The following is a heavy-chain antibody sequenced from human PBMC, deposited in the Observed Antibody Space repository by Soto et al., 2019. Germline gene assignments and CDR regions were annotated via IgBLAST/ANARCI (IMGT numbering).Heavy chain of an antibody. J-gene: IGHJ4*02. Sequence: SVKVSCKASGGTFSSYAISWVRQAPGQGLEWMGGIIPIFGTANYAQKFQGRVTITADESTSTAYMELSSLRSEDTAVYYCARDAPLAAAFGDYFDYWGQGPLVTVSS. CDR3: ARDAPLAAAFGDYFDY. CDR2: IIPIFGTA. V-gene: IGHV1-69*13. CDR1: GGTFSSYA. D-gene: IGHD6-13*01.